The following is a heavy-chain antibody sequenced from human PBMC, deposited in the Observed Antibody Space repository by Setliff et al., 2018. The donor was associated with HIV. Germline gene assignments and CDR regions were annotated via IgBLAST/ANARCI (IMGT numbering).Heavy chain of an antibody. CDR2: IIPILGTE. CDR1: GTTFSTYL. J-gene: IGHJ4*02. CDR3: ARDHQTMLWLDY. V-gene: IGHV1-69*10. Sequence: ASVKVSCKASGTTFSTYLFTWVRQAPGQGFEWMGGIIPILGTETYAQKFHGRVTLTADMSTNTAYMELRSLTSEDTAVYYCARDHQTMLWLDYWGQGTLVTVS. D-gene: IGHD2-21*01.